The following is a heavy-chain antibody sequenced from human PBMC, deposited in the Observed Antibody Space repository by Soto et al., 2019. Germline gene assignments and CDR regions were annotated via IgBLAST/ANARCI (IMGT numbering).Heavy chain of an antibody. CDR2: LYTDGNS. V-gene: IGHV3-53*01. J-gene: IGHJ3*02. CDR3: ARDYDYGDAGALDN. D-gene: IGHD4-17*01. CDR1: GLSVSTNH. Sequence: PGGSLRLSCAASGLSVSTNHMSLVRQAPGKGLEWVSNLYTDGNSFYADSVRGRFTISRDSSRTALHIQMHGLRAEDTAVYYCARDYDYGDAGALDNWGQWTMDTVSS.